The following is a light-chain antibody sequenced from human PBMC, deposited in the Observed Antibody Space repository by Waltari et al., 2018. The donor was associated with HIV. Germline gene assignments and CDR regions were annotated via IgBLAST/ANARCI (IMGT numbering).Light chain of an antibody. CDR2: EGS. CDR1: SSDVGSYNL. CDR3: CSYAGSSTLV. Sequence: QSALTQPASVSGSPGQSITISCTGTSSDVGSYNLVSWYQQHPGKAPKLMIYEGSKRPSGVSNRFSGSMSGNTASLTISVLQAEDEADYYCCSYAGSSTLVFGGGTKLTVL. J-gene: IGLJ3*02. V-gene: IGLV2-23*01.